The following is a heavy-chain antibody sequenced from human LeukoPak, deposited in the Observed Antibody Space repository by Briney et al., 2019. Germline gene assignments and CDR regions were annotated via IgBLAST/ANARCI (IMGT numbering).Heavy chain of an antibody. J-gene: IGHJ4*02. CDR1: GYAISSGYY. Sequence: SETLSLTCTVSGYAISSGYYWTWIRQPPGKALEVIGTLFHSGSTYYNPSLKSRVTISVDTSKNQFSLKLSSVTAADTAVYYCAREYCSGGSCYIDYWGQGTLVTVSS. CDR3: AREYCSGGSCYIDY. D-gene: IGHD2-15*01. CDR2: LFHSGST. V-gene: IGHV4-38-2*02.